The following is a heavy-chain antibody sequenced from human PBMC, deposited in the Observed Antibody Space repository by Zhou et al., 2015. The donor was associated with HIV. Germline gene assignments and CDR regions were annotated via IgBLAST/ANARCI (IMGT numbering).Heavy chain of an antibody. CDR3: ARDPSQSYYYDSSGYPVLSYYYGMDV. D-gene: IGHD3-22*01. CDR2: IIPIFGTA. CDR1: GGTFSSYA. V-gene: IGHV1-69*01. J-gene: IGHJ6*02. Sequence: QVQLVQSGAEVKKPGSSVKVSCKASGGTFSSYAISWVRQAPGQGLEWMGGIIPIFGTANYAQKFQGRVTITADESTSTAYMELSSLRSEDTAVYYCARDPSQSYYYDSSGYPVLSYYYGMDVWGQGTTVTVSS.